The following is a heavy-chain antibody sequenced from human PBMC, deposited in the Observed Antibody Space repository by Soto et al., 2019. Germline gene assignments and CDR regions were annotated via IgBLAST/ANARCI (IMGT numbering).Heavy chain of an antibody. Sequence: SETLSLTCTVSGGSISSGDYYWSWIRQPPGKGLEWIGYIYYSGSTYYNPSLKSRVTISVDTSKNQFSLKLGSVTAADTAVYYCARAPLCSGGSCYVFDYWGQGTLVTVSS. V-gene: IGHV4-30-4*01. CDR3: ARAPLCSGGSCYVFDY. D-gene: IGHD2-15*01. CDR2: IYYSGST. CDR1: GGSISSGDYY. J-gene: IGHJ4*02.